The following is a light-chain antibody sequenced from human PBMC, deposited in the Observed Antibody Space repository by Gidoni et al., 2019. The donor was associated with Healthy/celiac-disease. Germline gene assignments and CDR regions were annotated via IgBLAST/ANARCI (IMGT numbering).Light chain of an antibody. J-gene: IGLJ2*01. CDR3: SSYTSSSRV. Sequence: QSALTQPASVSGSPGQSITISCTGTSSDVGGYNYVSWYQQHPGKAPKLMIYDVSNRPPGVSNRFSGSKSGNTASLTISGLQAEDEADYYCSSYTSSSRVFGGGTKLXV. CDR1: SSDVGGYNY. V-gene: IGLV2-14*01. CDR2: DVS.